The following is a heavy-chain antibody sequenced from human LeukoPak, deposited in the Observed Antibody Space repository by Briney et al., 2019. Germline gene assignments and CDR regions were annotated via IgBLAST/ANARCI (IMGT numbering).Heavy chain of an antibody. CDR1: GFTFGDYA. CDR3: AISQVGAAYYFDY. Sequence: GGSLRLSCTASGFTFGDYAMSWVRQAPGKGLQCVSVIYSGGSIYYADSVKGRFTISRDNSKNTLYLQMNSLTAEDTAVYYCAISQVGAAYYFDYWGQGTLVTVSS. J-gene: IGHJ4*02. V-gene: IGHV3-53*01. D-gene: IGHD1-26*01. CDR2: IYSGGSI.